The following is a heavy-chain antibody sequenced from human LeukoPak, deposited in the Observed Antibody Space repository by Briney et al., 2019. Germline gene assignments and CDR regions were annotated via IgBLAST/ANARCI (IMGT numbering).Heavy chain of an antibody. J-gene: IGHJ1*01. Sequence: PGGSLRLSCAASGFTFSSYAMHWVRQAPGKGLEWVAVVSNDEKYKYYANSVKGRFSISRDNSKNMQYLQMNSLGVEDTAVYYCVRAQYCGGDCYAEYFQHWGQGTLVTVSS. D-gene: IGHD2-21*01. CDR2: VSNDEKYK. CDR1: GFTFSSYA. V-gene: IGHV3-30*04. CDR3: VRAQYCGGDCYAEYFQH.